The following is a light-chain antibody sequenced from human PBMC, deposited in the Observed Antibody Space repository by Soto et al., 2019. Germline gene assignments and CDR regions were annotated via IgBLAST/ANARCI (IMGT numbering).Light chain of an antibody. J-gene: IGLJ1*01. Sequence: QSALTQPASVSGSPGQSITISCTGTSSDVGDYNYVSWYQQHPGKAPKLVIFDVSDRPSGVSNRFSGSKSGNTASLTISGLQAEDEADYTSSSTRVFGTGTKLTVL. V-gene: IGLV2-14*01. CDR2: DVS. CDR3: SSTRV. CDR1: SSDVGDYNY.